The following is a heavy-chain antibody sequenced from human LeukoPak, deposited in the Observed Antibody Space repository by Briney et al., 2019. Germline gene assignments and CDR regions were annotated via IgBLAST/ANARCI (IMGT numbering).Heavy chain of an antibody. CDR3: ARRNHSSPAMGY. J-gene: IGHJ4*02. CDR1: GGSISSGNYY. Sequence: PSETLSLTCTVSGGSISSGNYYWGWIRQPPGKGLEWIGTISYTGSAYYNPSLKSRVTMSVDTSKNQFSLKLSSVTAADTAVYYCARRNHSSPAMGYWGQGTLVTVSS. V-gene: IGHV4-39*01. CDR2: ISYTGSA. D-gene: IGHD3-22*01.